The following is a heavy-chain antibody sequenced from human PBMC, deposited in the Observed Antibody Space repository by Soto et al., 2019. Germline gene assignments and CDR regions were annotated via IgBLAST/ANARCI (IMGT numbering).Heavy chain of an antibody. D-gene: IGHD3-10*01. Sequence: SETLSLTCAVYGGSFSGYYWSWIRQPPGKGLEWIGEINHSGSTNYNPSLKSRVTISVDTSKNQFSLKLSSVTAADTAVYYCARDGNTMVRGVMLDVWGKGTTVTVSS. J-gene: IGHJ6*04. V-gene: IGHV4-34*01. CDR3: ARDGNTMVRGVMLDV. CDR1: GGSFSGYY. CDR2: INHSGST.